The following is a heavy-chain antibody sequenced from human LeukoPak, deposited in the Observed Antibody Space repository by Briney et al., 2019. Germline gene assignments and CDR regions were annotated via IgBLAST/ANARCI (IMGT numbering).Heavy chain of an antibody. CDR3: ARAERPVVVNDAFDI. CDR2: ISSSSSTI. V-gene: IGHV3-48*01. D-gene: IGHD3-22*01. CDR1: GFTVSSNY. Sequence: GGSLRLSCAASGFTVSSNYMSWVRQAPGKGLEWVSYISSSSSTIYYADSVKGRFTISRDNAKNSLYLQMNSLRAEDTAVYYCARAERPVVVNDAFDIWGQGTMVTVSS. J-gene: IGHJ3*02.